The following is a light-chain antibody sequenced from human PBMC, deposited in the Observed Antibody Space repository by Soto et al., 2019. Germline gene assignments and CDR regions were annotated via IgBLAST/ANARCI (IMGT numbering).Light chain of an antibody. V-gene: IGKV1-33*01. J-gene: IGKJ5*01. Sequence: DIQMTQSPSSLSASVGDRVTITGQASQNMNNYLNWYQQKPGRAPKLLIYDASNLEAGVPSRFRGSGSGTDFTFTISRLQPEDIATYYCQQYENLPTFGQGTLLEI. CDR3: QQYENLPT. CDR2: DAS. CDR1: QNMNNY.